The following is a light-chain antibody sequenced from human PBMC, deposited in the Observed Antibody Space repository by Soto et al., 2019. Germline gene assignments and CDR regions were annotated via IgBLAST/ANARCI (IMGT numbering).Light chain of an antibody. J-gene: IGKJ2*01. CDR1: QSVSSSY. CDR2: GAS. CDR3: QQYGSSPAYT. V-gene: IGKV3-20*01. Sequence: EMVLTQSPGTLSFSPGERATLSCRASQSVSSSYLAWYQQKPGQAPRLLIYGASSRATGIPDRFSGSGSVKEFTLTISRLEPEDFAVYYCQQYGSSPAYTFGQGNMLEIK.